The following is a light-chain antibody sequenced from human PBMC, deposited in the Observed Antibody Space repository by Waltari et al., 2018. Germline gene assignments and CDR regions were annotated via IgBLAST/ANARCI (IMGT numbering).Light chain of an antibody. Sequence: IVVTQSPLSLPVTPGEPASISCRSSQSLLHSNGYNYVDWYLQKPGQSPQLLIYLGSNRASGVPDRFSGSGSGTDFTLKISRVEAEDVGVYYCMQSLRALWTFGQGTKVESK. CDR3: MQSLRALWT. CDR1: QSLLHSNGYNY. J-gene: IGKJ1*01. V-gene: IGKV2-28*01. CDR2: LGS.